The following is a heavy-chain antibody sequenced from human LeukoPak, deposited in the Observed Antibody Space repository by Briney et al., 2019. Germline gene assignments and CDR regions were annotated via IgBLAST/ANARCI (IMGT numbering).Heavy chain of an antibody. D-gene: IGHD5-12*01. J-gene: IGHJ4*02. CDR1: GGSIISYF. CDR2: IFDSGTTNYNPST. Sequence: PSETLSLTCTVSGGSIISYFWSWIRQPPGKGPEWIGYIFDSGTTNYNPSTNYNPSLKSRVTVSLDTSKNHFSLKLSSVTAADTAVYFCARGGVTTIAQYDYWGQGILVTVSS. CDR3: ARGGVTTIAQYDY. V-gene: IGHV4-59*01.